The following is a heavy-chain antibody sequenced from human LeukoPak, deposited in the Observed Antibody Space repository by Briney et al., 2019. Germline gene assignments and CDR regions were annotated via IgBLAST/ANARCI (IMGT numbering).Heavy chain of an antibody. CDR1: GDSISGYY. CDR2: IYYSGST. J-gene: IGHJ4*02. D-gene: IGHD1-26*01. V-gene: IGHV4-59*01. Sequence: SSETLSLTCTVSGDSISGYYWSWIRQPPGEGLQWIGYIYYSGSTNYNPSLKSRVTISVDRSENQFSLKLGSVTAADTAVYYCAREEDGGTYYWGRGTLVTVSS. CDR3: AREEDGGTYY.